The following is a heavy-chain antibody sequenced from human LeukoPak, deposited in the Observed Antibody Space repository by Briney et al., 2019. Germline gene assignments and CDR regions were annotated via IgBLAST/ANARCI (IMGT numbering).Heavy chain of an antibody. J-gene: IGHJ5*02. CDR2: VFTSGST. CDR3: AGDSSGWSGWFDP. CDR1: GGSISSGGFY. D-gene: IGHD6-19*01. V-gene: IGHV4-61*02. Sequence: PSETLSLTCTVSGGSISSGGFYWTWIRQPAGKGLEWIGRVFTSGSTNYSPSLESRVTISIDTSKNQFSLRLKSVTAADTAVYYCAGDSSGWSGWFDPWGQGTLVTVSS.